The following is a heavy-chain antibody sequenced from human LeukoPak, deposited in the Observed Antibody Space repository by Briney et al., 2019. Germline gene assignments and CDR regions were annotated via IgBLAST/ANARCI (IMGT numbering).Heavy chain of an antibody. Sequence: GGSLRLSCAASGFTFSSHAMSWARQAPGKGLEWVSAISGSGGSTYYADSVKGRFTISRDNSKNTLYLQMNSLRAEDTAVYYCAKEYYDFWSGRGGADFDYWGQGTLVTVSS. J-gene: IGHJ4*02. CDR2: ISGSGGST. V-gene: IGHV3-23*01. CDR3: AKEYYDFWSGRGGADFDY. D-gene: IGHD3-3*01. CDR1: GFTFSSHA.